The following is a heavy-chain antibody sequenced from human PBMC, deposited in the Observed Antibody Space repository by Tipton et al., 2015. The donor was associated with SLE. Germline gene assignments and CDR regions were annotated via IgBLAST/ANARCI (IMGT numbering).Heavy chain of an antibody. CDR3: ARLEDFWSGYYTGMDWFDP. CDR1: GASTNTKY. D-gene: IGHD3-3*01. J-gene: IGHJ5*02. Sequence: LRLSCTVSGASTNTKYWTWIRQSPGKGLEWIGYANRNEGTKIKSSLERRVTISLDTSRSQFSLRLSSVTAADTAVYYCARLEDFWSGYYTGMDWFDPWGQGTLVTVSS. V-gene: IGHV4-59*13. CDR2: ANRNEGT.